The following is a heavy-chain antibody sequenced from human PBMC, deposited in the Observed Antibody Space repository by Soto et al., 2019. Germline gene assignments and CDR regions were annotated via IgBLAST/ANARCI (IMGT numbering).Heavy chain of an antibody. CDR3: ARDRCSGGSCYSYYYYGMDV. CDR1: GGTFSSYA. J-gene: IGHJ6*02. V-gene: IGHV1-69*13. Sequence: GASVKVSCKASGGTFSSYAISWVRQAPGQGLEWMGGIIPIFGTANYAQKFQGRVTITADESTSTAYMELSSLRSEDTAVYYCARDRCSGGSCYSYYYYGMDVWGQGTTVTVSS. CDR2: IIPIFGTA. D-gene: IGHD2-15*01.